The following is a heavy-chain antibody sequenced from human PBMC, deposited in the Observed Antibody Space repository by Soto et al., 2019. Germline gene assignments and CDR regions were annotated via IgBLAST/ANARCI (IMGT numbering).Heavy chain of an antibody. CDR1: GGSFSGYY. CDR3: ARVQNCSGGSCYYRARYYYYMDV. CDR2: INHSGST. Sequence: SETLSLTCAVYGGSFSGYYWSWIRQPPGKGLEWIGEINHSGSTNYNPSLKSRVTISVDTSKNQFSLKLSSVTAADTAVYYCARVQNCSGGSCYYRARYYYYMDVWGKGTTVTVSS. V-gene: IGHV4-34*01. J-gene: IGHJ6*03. D-gene: IGHD2-15*01.